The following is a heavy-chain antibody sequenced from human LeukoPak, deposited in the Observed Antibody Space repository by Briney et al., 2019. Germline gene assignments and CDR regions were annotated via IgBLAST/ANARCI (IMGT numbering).Heavy chain of an antibody. J-gene: IGHJ2*01. D-gene: IGHD2-21*02. V-gene: IGHV4-61*02. CDR2: IYTGGST. CDR1: GGSISSGSYY. Sequence: SETLSLTCTVSGGSISSGSYYWSWIRQPAGKGLEWIGRIYTGGSTNYNPSLKSRVTISVDTSKNQFSLKLSSVTAADTAVYYCASTFLAYCGGDCYSEPWYFDLWGRGTLVTVSS. CDR3: ASTFLAYCGGDCYSEPWYFDL.